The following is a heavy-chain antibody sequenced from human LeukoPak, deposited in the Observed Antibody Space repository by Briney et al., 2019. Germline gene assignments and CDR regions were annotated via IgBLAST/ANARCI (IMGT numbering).Heavy chain of an antibody. CDR1: GDSVSSYSAA. CDR2: TYYRSKWYN. D-gene: IGHD2-8*01. CDR3: ASTHGPIDH. V-gene: IGHV6-1*01. J-gene: IGHJ5*02. Sequence: SQTLSLTCSISGDSVSSYSAAWNWIRQSPSRGLEWLGRTYYRSKWYNEYAASVKSRITVKSDTSKNQFSLQLNSVTPEDTAVYYCASTHGPIDHWGQGTLVTVSS.